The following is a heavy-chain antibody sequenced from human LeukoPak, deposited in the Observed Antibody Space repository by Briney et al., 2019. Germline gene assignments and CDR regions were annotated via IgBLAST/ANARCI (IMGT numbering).Heavy chain of an antibody. CDR3: ARERGGLAARLPSNWFDP. CDR1: GGSISSGRYY. V-gene: IGHV4-61*02. CDR2: IYTSGST. D-gene: IGHD6-6*01. Sequence: PSQTLSLTCTVSGGSISSGRYYWSWIRQPAGKGLEWIGRIYTSGSTNYNPSLKSRVTMSVDTSKNQFSLKLSSVTAADTAVYYCARERGGLAARLPSNWFDPWGQGTLVTVSS. J-gene: IGHJ5*02.